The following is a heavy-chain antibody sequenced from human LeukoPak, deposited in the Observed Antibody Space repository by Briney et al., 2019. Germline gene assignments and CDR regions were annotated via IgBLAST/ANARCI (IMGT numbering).Heavy chain of an antibody. CDR1: GFTFSTYW. J-gene: IGHJ6*02. CDR3: ARDRWSSSSWPPSYGMDV. Sequence: GGSLRLSCAASGFTFSTYWMHWVRQAPGKGLEWVSRLDFDGSTINYANSVKDRFTISRDNAKNTLYLQMNSLRAEDTAVYYCARDRWSSSSWPPSYGMDVWGQGTTVTVSS. D-gene: IGHD6-13*01. V-gene: IGHV3-74*01. CDR2: LDFDGSTI.